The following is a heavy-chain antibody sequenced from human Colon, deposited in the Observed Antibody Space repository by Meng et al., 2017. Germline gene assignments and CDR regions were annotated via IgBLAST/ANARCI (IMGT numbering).Heavy chain of an antibody. J-gene: IGHJ4*02. V-gene: IGHV3-33*06. CDR3: VKSGTWDD. Sequence: QVQLVESGGGVVQPGKSLRVSCATTGFDFSTYGFHWVRQAPGKGLEWVAVIGYDGSKRFYSDSVKGRFTISRDDSKSMVFLQMNSLRVEDTATYYCVKSGTWDDWGQGTLVTVSS. CDR1: GFDFSTYG. CDR2: IGYDGSKR.